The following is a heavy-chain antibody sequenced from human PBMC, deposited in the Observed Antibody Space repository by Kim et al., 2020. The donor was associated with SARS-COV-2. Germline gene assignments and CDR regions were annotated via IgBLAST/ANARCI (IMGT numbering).Heavy chain of an antibody. Sequence: GESLKVSCKGSGYSFTSYWIGWVRQMPGKGLEWMGIIYPGDSDTRYSPSFQGQVTISADKSISTAYLQWSSLKASDTAMYYCARQGTAMAAGRGYDYWGQGTLVTVSS. CDR3: ARQGTAMAAGRGYDY. CDR2: IYPGDSDT. V-gene: IGHV5-51*01. D-gene: IGHD5-18*01. J-gene: IGHJ4*02. CDR1: GYSFTSYW.